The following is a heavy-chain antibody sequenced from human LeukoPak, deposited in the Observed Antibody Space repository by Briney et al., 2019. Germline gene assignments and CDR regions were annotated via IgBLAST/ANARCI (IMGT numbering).Heavy chain of an antibody. D-gene: IGHD2-2*01. J-gene: IGHJ4*02. CDR3: ARLPAYCSSTSCYYDY. CDR1: GFTFGSYW. V-gene: IGHV3-74*01. CDR2: INTVGGST. Sequence: GGSLRLSCAASGFTFGSYWMHWVRQAPGKGLVWVSRINTVGGSTTYADSVKGRFTISRDNAKNSLFLQMNSLRAEDTAVYYCARLPAYCSSTSCYYDYWGQGTLVTVSS.